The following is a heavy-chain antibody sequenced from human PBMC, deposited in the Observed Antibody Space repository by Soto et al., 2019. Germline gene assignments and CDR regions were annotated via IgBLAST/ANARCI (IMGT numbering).Heavy chain of an antibody. V-gene: IGHV1-69*01. CDR2: IIPIFGTA. D-gene: IGHD6-19*01. CDR3: ARHPYSGWSQLGRWYFDY. CDR1: GGTFSSYA. J-gene: IGHJ4*02. Sequence: QVQLVQSGAEVKKPGSSVKVSCKASGGTFSSYAISWVRQAPGQGLEWMGGIIPIFGTANYAQKFQGRVTITADESTRTAYMELSSLRSEDTAVYYCARHPYSGWSQLGRWYFDYWGQGTLVTVSS.